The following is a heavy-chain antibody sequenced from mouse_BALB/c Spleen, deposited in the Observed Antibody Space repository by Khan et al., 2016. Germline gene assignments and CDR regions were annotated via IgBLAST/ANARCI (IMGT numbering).Heavy chain of an antibody. J-gene: IGHJ3*01. Sequence: EVQLQESGPGLVKPSQSLSLTCTVTGYSITSDYAWNWIRQFPGNKLEWMGYISYSGSTSYNPSLKSRISITRDTSKNQFFLQLNSVTTEDTATYYCARPCGFAYWGQGTLVTVSA. CDR3: ARPCGFAY. CDR2: ISYSGST. V-gene: IGHV3-2*02. CDR1: GYSITSDYA.